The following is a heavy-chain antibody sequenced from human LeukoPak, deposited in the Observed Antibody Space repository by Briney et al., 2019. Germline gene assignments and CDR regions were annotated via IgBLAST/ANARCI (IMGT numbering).Heavy chain of an antibody. J-gene: IGHJ6*03. CDR3: ARDGRSGSYYYYMDV. CDR1: GGSFSNYY. D-gene: IGHD1-26*01. CDR2: IYYSGST. V-gene: IGHV4-59*01. Sequence: SETLSLTCTVSGGSFSNYYWSWIRQPAGKGLEWIGYIYYSGSTNYNPSLKSRVTISVDTSKNQFSLKLSSVTAADTAVYYCARDGRSGSYYYYMDVWGKGTTVTVSS.